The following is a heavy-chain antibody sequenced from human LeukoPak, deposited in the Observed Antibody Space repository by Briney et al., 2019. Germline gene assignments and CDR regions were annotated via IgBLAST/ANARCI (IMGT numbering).Heavy chain of an antibody. J-gene: IGHJ6*02. Sequence: GASGKLSCKAAGGTFSSCAISWVREAPGQGREWMGRIVPILGIGNYAHKFQGRVTITADKSTTTAYMELNSLRSDDTAVYYCASAYRSSWERSYGMDVWGQGTTVNVSS. V-gene: IGHV1-69*04. CDR2: IVPILGIG. D-gene: IGHD6-13*01. CDR1: GGTFSSCA. CDR3: ASAYRSSWERSYGMDV.